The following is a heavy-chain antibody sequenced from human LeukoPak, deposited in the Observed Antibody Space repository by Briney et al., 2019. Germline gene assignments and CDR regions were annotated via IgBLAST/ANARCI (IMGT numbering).Heavy chain of an antibody. CDR2: IYSGGST. J-gene: IGHJ6*02. Sequence: GGSLRLSCAASGFTVSSNYMSWVRQAPGKGLEWVSVIYSGGSTYYADCVKGRFTISRDNSKNTLYLQMNSLRAEDTAVYYCARGWDYGDNGDISYYYYYYGMDVWGQGTTVTVSS. D-gene: IGHD4-17*01. V-gene: IGHV3-53*01. CDR3: ARGWDYGDNGDISYYYYYYGMDV. CDR1: GFTVSSNY.